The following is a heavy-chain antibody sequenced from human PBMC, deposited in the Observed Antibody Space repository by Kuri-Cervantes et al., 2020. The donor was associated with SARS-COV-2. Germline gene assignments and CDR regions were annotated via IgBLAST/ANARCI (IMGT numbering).Heavy chain of an antibody. D-gene: IGHD7-27*01. Sequence: ETLSLTCAASGFTFSGYSMNWIRQAPGKGLEWVASIDSSSYYIYHADSVKGRLTISRDNAKTSLYLQMNSLKPEDTAVYYCAREEGGELGEAFNYWGQGALVTVSS. CDR3: AREEGGELGEAFNY. CDR1: GFTFSGYS. CDR2: IDSSSYYI. V-gene: IGHV3-21*01. J-gene: IGHJ4*02.